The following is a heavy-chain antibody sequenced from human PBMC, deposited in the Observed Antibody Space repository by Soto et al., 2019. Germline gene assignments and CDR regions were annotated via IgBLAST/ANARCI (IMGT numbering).Heavy chain of an antibody. Sequence: ASVNVSCKTSGDNFKKNFFTWVRRAPGQGLEWMGGTIPALGKTHYIEKFQGRVTITVDDATRTVYMEVRDLTSEDTAIYYCARGPFRPSAMDVWGQGTTVTVSS. V-gene: IGHV1-69*10. CDR1: GDNFKKNF. D-gene: IGHD3-10*01. CDR2: TIPALGKT. J-gene: IGHJ6*02. CDR3: ARGPFRPSAMDV.